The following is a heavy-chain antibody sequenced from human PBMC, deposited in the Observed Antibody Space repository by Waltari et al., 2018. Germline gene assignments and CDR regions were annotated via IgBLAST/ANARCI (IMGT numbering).Heavy chain of an antibody. CDR2: VNHSGYT. J-gene: IGHJ5*02. D-gene: IGHD6-6*01. V-gene: IGHV4-34*01. CDR3: VRGGRGLAVRFRWFDP. CDR1: GGSFSGYY. Sequence: QVQLQQWGAGLLKSSETLSLTCAVYGGSFSGYYWTCIRQPPGKGLEWIGEVNHSGYTNYNPYLKSRSTISVDTSKNQFSLRLSSVTAADTAVYYCVRGGRGLAVRFRWFDPWGQGILVTVSS.